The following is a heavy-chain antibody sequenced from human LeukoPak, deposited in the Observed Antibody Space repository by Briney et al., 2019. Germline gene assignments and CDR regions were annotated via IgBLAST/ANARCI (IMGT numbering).Heavy chain of an antibody. CDR3: AKRSAESSGYFDS. D-gene: IGHD6-19*01. J-gene: IGHJ4*02. CDR1: GFTFSNYG. Sequence: GGSLRLSCAASGFTFSNYGMSWVRQAPGKGLEWVSVISGSGGSTFYADSVKGRFTISRDNSKNTLYLQMSSLRAEDTAIYYCAKRSAESSGYFDSWGQGTLVTVSS. V-gene: IGHV3-23*01. CDR2: ISGSGGST.